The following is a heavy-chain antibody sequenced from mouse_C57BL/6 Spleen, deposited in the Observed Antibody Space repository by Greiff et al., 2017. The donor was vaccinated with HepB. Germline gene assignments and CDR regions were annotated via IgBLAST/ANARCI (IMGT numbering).Heavy chain of an antibody. J-gene: IGHJ1*03. CDR1: GFTFSDYY. CDR3: ARAQFPYWYFDV. V-gene: IGHV5-16*01. CDR2: INYDGSST. Sequence: EVKLMESEGGLVQPGSSMKLSCTASGFTFSDYYMAWVRQVPEKGLEWVANINYDGSSTYYLDSLKSRFIISRDNAKNILYLQMSSLKSEDTATYYCARAQFPYWYFDVWGTGTTVTVSS.